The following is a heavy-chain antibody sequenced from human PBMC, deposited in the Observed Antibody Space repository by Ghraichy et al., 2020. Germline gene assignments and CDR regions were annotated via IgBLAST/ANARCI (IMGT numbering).Heavy chain of an antibody. D-gene: IGHD3-9*01. CDR3: AKDRVFLTLDYYYMDV. CDR2: ISHNGNNK. Sequence: GESLNISCVASGFTFSSYAMHWVRQAPGKGLEWLAFISHNGNNKYFADSVRGRFTTSRDNSKHTLDMQMSSLRPEDTAVYYCAKDRVFLTLDYYYMDVWGKGATVTVSS. V-gene: IGHV3-30-3*02. CDR1: GFTFSSYA. J-gene: IGHJ6*03.